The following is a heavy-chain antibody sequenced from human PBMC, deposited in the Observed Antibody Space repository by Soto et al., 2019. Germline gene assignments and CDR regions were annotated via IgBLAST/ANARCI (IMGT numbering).Heavy chain of an antibody. CDR1: GYSFTSYW. Sequence: PGESLKISCKGSGYSFTSYWIGWVRQMPGKGLEWMGIIYPGDSDTRYSPSFQGQVTISADKSISTAYLQWSSLKASDTAVYYCARELNYYDSSGPWASNYYYGMDVWGQGTTVTVSS. D-gene: IGHD3-22*01. J-gene: IGHJ6*02. CDR2: IYPGDSDT. CDR3: ARELNYYDSSGPWASNYYYGMDV. V-gene: IGHV5-51*01.